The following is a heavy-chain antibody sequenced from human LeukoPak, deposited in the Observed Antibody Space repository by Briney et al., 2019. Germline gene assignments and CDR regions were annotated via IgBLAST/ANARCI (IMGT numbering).Heavy chain of an antibody. CDR1: GGSFSGYY. D-gene: IGHD6-19*01. CDR2: INHSGST. J-gene: IGHJ4*02. Sequence: KASETLSLTCAVYGGSFSGYYWSWIRQPPGKGLEWVGEINHSGSTNYNPSLKSRVTISVDTSKNQFSLKLSSVTAADTAVYYCARGPGYSSGWYRYWGQGTLVTVS. V-gene: IGHV4-34*01. CDR3: ARGPGYSSGWYRY.